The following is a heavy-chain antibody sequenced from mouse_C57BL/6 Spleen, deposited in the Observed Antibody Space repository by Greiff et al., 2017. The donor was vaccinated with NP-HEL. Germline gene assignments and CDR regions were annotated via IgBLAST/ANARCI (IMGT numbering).Heavy chain of an antibody. V-gene: IGHV1-52*01. D-gene: IGHD1-1*01. CDR3: ARDIHYYGSSGYFDV. J-gene: IGHJ1*03. CDR1: GYTFTSYW. Sequence: VQLQQSGAELVRPGSSVKLSCKASGYTFTSYWMHWVKQRPIQGLEWIGNIDPSDSETHYNQKFKDKATLTVDKSSSTAYMQLSSLTSEDSAVYYCARDIHYYGSSGYFDVWGTGTTVTVSS. CDR2: IDPSDSET.